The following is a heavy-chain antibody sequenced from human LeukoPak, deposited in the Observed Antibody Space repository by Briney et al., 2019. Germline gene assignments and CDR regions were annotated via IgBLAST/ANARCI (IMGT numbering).Heavy chain of an antibody. CDR1: GGSISSGDYS. Sequence: PSETLSLTCAVSGGSISSGDYSWNWIRQPPGKGLEWIGYIYYSGNTYYNPSLKSRVTISVDTSKNQFSLKLSSVTAADTAMFYCARNQRGWELLGYYYYYMDVWGKGTTVTVSS. D-gene: IGHD1-26*01. CDR2: IYYSGNT. V-gene: IGHV4-30-4*07. CDR3: ARNQRGWELLGYYYYYMDV. J-gene: IGHJ6*03.